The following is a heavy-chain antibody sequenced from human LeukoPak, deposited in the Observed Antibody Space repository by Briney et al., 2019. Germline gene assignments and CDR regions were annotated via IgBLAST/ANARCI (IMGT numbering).Heavy chain of an antibody. CDR1: GGSIISYY. D-gene: IGHD3-10*01. V-gene: IGHV4-59*01. Sequence: PSETLSLTCTVSGGSIISYYWSWIRQPPGKGLEWIGYIYYSGSTNYNPSLKSRVTISVDTSKNQFSLKLSSVTAADTAVYYCARTVLWFGEFYLDYWGQGTLVTVSS. CDR3: ARTVLWFGEFYLDY. J-gene: IGHJ4*02. CDR2: IYYSGST.